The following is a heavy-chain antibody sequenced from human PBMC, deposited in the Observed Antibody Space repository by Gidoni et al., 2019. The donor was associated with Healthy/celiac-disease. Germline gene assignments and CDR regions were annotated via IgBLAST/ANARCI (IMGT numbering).Heavy chain of an antibody. Sequence: SPSFQGHVTISADKSISTAYLQWSSLKASDTAMYYCARLGYGDSPYFDYWGQGTLVTVSS. CDR3: ARLGYGDSPYFDY. V-gene: IGHV5-10-1*01. J-gene: IGHJ4*02. D-gene: IGHD4-17*01.